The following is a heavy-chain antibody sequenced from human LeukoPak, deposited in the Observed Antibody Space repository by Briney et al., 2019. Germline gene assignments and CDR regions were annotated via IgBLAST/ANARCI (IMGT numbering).Heavy chain of an antibody. Sequence: ASVKVSCKASGYTFTSYDINWVRQATGQGLEWMGWMNPNSGNTGYAQKFQGRVTMTRNTSISTAYMELSSLRSEDTAVYYCARYPYYYGSGSYWVPGYYYYGMDVWGQGTTATVSS. J-gene: IGHJ6*02. CDR2: MNPNSGNT. CDR3: ARYPYYYGSGSYWVPGYYYYGMDV. V-gene: IGHV1-8*01. D-gene: IGHD3-10*01. CDR1: GYTFTSYD.